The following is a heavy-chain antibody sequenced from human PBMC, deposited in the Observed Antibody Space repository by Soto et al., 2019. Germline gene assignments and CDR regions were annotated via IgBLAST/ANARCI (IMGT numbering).Heavy chain of an antibody. Sequence: SETLSLTCTVSGGSISSYYWSWIRQPPGKGLEWIGYIYYSGSTNYNPSLKSRVTISVDTSKNQFSLKLSSVTAADTAVYYCAMRAPRNYYYYYMDVWGKGTTVTVSS. CDR2: IYYSGST. CDR3: AMRAPRNYYYYYMDV. J-gene: IGHJ6*03. V-gene: IGHV4-59*01. CDR1: GGSISSYY.